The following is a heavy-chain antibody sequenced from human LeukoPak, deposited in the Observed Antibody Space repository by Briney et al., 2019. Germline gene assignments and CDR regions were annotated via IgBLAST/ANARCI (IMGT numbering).Heavy chain of an antibody. D-gene: IGHD6-13*01. V-gene: IGHV1-2*02. Sequence: ASVKVSCKASGYTFTGYYMHRVRQAPGQGLEWMGWINPNSGGTNYAQKFQGRVTMTRDTSISTAYMELSRLRSDDTAVYYCARGPPLYSSSWYFDYWGQGTLVTVSS. CDR3: ARGPPLYSSSWYFDY. J-gene: IGHJ4*02. CDR1: GYTFTGYY. CDR2: INPNSGGT.